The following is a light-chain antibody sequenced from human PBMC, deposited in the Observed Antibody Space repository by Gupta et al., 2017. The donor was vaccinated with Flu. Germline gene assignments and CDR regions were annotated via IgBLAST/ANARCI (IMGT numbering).Light chain of an antibody. V-gene: IGLV1-51*02. CDR1: RSNIWNNY. Sequence: QSVLTQPPSVSAAPGQNGTISCSGSRSNIWNNYVYWYQQLPGTAPNLLLIENNKRHSGMTDRVSGSNSGTSATIGITGLQTGDEADDYCGTWENSRSDNWVFGGGTKRTVL. J-gene: IGLJ3*02. CDR2: ENN. CDR3: GTWENSRSDNWV.